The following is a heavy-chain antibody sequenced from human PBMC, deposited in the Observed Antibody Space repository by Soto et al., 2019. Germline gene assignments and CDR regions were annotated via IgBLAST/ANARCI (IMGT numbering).Heavy chain of an antibody. D-gene: IGHD6-13*01. V-gene: IGHV1-69*01. CDR2: IIAIFGTA. Sequence: QVQLVQSGAEVKKPGSSVKVSCKASGGTFSSYAISWVRQAPGQGLEWMGGIIAIFGTANYAQKLQGRVTITADESTRTAYMELSSLRFEDTAVYYCARDGIAAAGSYYDSGMDVGGAGTTVTVSS. CDR3: ARDGIAAAGSYYDSGMDV. CDR1: GGTFSSYA. J-gene: IGHJ6*04.